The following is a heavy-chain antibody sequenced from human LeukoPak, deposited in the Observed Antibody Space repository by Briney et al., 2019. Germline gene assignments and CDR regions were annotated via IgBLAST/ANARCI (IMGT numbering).Heavy chain of an antibody. Sequence: SVKVSCKGSGGTFSSYAISWVRQAPGQGLEWMGGIIPIFCTANYAQKFQGRVTITADEYTSTDYMELSSLRSEDTAVYYCAIYYYDSSGYYYGRFDYWGQGTMVTVCS. J-gene: IGHJ4*02. CDR2: IIPIFCTA. CDR1: GGTFSSYA. CDR3: AIYYYDSSGYYYGRFDY. V-gene: IGHV1-69*13. D-gene: IGHD3-22*01.